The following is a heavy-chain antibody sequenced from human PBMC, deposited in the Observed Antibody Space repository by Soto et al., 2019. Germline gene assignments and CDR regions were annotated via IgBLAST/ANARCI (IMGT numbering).Heavy chain of an antibody. D-gene: IGHD3-10*01. CDR2: FDPEDGET. CDR1: GYTLTELS. Sequence: ASVKVSCKVSGYTLTELSMHWVRQAPGKGLEWMGGFDPEDGETIYTQKFQGRVTMTEDTSTDTAYMELSSLRSEDTAVYYCATVSLLWFGELRFDYWGQGTLVTVSS. CDR3: ATVSLLWFGELRFDY. V-gene: IGHV1-24*01. J-gene: IGHJ4*02.